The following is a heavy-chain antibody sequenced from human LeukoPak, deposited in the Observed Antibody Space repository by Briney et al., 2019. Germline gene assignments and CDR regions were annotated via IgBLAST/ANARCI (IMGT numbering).Heavy chain of an antibody. CDR3: ARAPIAVAGIDY. D-gene: IGHD6-19*01. CDR1: GGSFSGYY. CDR2: INHSGST. V-gene: IGHV4-34*01. J-gene: IGHJ4*02. Sequence: PSETLSLTCAVYGGSFSGYYWSWIRQSPGKGLEWIGEINHSGSTNYNPSLKSRVTISVDTSKNQFSLKLSSVTAADTAVYYCARAPIAVAGIDYWGQGTLVTVSS.